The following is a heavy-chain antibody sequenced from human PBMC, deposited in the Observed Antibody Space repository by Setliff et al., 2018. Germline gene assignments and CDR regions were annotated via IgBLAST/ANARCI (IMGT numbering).Heavy chain of an antibody. CDR1: GFSFSNYG. J-gene: IGHJ6*02. V-gene: IGHV3-33*06. Sequence: LRLSCATSGFSFSNYGMHWVRQAPGKGLQWVAVIWYDGSYKDYADSVKGRFTVSRDNSKNTLDLQMNSLRAEDTAVYYCVKDLLRGVVVPAAKETGGLHLYYYYYGMDVWGQGTTVTVSS. CDR2: IWYDGSYK. D-gene: IGHD2-2*01. CDR3: VKDLLRGVVVPAAKETGGLHLYYYYYGMDV.